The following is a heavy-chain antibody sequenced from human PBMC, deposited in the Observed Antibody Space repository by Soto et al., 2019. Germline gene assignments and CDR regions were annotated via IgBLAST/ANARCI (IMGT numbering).Heavy chain of an antibody. CDR2: IWYDGSKK. Sequence: QVQLVESGGGVVQPGRSLRLSCTTSGFTFSTYDMHWVRQAPGKGQEWVAIIWYDGSKKYYAGSVQGRLTISRDNSKNTLYLQMNSLRADDTAVYYCVRDGGGNYFGGFNYWGQGTLVTVSS. V-gene: IGHV3-33*01. CDR3: VRDGGGNYFGGFNY. CDR1: GFTFSTYD. D-gene: IGHD3-10*01. J-gene: IGHJ4*02.